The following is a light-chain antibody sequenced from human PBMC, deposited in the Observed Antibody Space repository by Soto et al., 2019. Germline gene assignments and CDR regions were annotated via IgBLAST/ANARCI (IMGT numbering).Light chain of an antibody. CDR2: GAS. J-gene: IGKJ3*01. CDR3: QQYNNWPYT. CDR1: QSVSTN. V-gene: IGKV3-15*01. Sequence: EMVMTQSPATLSVSPGERATLSCRASQSVSTNLAWHQQKPGQAPRLLIYGASTRATGIPARFSGRGSGTEFTLTISSLQSEDFAVYYCQQYNNWPYTFGPGTRVDIK.